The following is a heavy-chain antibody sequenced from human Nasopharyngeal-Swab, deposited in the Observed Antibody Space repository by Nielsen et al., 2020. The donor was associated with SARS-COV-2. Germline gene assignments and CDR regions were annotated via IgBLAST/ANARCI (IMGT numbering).Heavy chain of an antibody. D-gene: IGHD6-13*01. Sequence: ASVKVSCKASGYTFTGYYMHWVRQAPGQGLEWMGWINPNSGGTNYAQKFQGWVTMTRDTSISTAYMELSRLRSDDTAVYYCARSAVAAAGRGDYYYGMDVWGQGTTVTVSS. J-gene: IGHJ6*02. CDR3: ARSAVAAAGRGDYYYGMDV. CDR1: GYTFTGYY. CDR2: INPNSGGT. V-gene: IGHV1-2*04.